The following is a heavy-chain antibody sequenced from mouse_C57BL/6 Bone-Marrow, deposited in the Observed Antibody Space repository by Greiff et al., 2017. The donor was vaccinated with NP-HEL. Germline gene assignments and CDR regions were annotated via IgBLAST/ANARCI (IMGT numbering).Heavy chain of an antibody. V-gene: IGHV1-62-3*01. D-gene: IGHD2-4*01. CDR3: ARDYDYDEDYFDY. CDR2: IDPNSGGT. Sequence: QVQLKQPGAELVKPGASVKLSCKASGYTFTSCWMHWVKQRPGRGLEWIGRIDPNSGGTKYNEKFKSKATLTVDKPSSTAYMQLSSLTSEDSAVYYCARDYDYDEDYFDYWGQGTTLTVSS. CDR1: GYTFTSCW. J-gene: IGHJ2*01.